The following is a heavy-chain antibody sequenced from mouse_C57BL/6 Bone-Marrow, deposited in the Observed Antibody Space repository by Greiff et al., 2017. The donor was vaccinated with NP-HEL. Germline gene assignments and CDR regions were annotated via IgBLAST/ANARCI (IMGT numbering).Heavy chain of an antibody. CDR2: IDPSDSYT. CDR3: ARGGYGSGYAVDY. J-gene: IGHJ4*01. V-gene: IGHV1-50*01. D-gene: IGHD1-1*01. CDR1: GYTFTSYW. Sequence: VQLQQPGAELVKPGASVKLSCTASGYTFTSYWMQWVKQRPGQGLEWIGEIDPSDSYTNYNQKFKGKATLTVDTSSSTAYMQLSSLTSEDDAVYYCARGGYGSGYAVDYWGQGTSVTVSS.